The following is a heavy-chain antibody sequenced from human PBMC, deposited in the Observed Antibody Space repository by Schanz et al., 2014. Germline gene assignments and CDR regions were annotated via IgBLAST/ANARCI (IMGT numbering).Heavy chain of an antibody. Sequence: QVQLVQSGSELRKPGASVKVSCKAAENTFFAYYIHWVRQAPGQGLEWMGWIDPNSGGTNYAQKFQGRVTMTSDTSITTVYMEVNSLTSDDTAVFYCARTASHDVWRGYIPHYAFDLWGQGTVVIVSS. CDR2: IDPNSGGT. V-gene: IGHV1-2*02. J-gene: IGHJ3*01. D-gene: IGHD3-3*01. CDR3: ARTASHDVWRGYIPHYAFDL. CDR1: ENTFFAYY.